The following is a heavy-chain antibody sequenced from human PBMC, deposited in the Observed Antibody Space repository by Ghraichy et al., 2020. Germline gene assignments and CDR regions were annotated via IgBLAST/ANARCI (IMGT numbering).Heavy chain of an antibody. CDR3: ARVQTVTPGAFDY. Sequence: LSLTCAASGFTFSDHYMDWVRQAPGKGLEWVGRTRNKANSYTTEYAASVKGRFTISRDDSKNSLYLQMNSLKTEDTAVYYCARVQTVTPGAFDYWGQGTLVTVSS. CDR1: GFTFSDHY. J-gene: IGHJ4*02. D-gene: IGHD4-17*01. CDR2: TRNKANSYTT. V-gene: IGHV3-72*01.